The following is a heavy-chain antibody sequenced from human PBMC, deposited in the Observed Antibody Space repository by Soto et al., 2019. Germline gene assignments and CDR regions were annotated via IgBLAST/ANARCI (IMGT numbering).Heavy chain of an antibody. J-gene: IGHJ4*02. CDR3: ARGGHVVVVTAALDY. CDR1: GDTFTDYY. D-gene: IGHD2-21*02. V-gene: IGHV1-46*04. CDR2: VNPSGGHT. Sequence: QVQLMQSGAEVKKPGASVKVSCKASGDTFTDYYIHWVRQAPGQGLEWMGTVNPSGGHTTYAQHLLGRVTXTXEXSNXTLYMELTSLTSDDPAIYYCARGGHVVVVTAALDYWGQGTLVTVSS.